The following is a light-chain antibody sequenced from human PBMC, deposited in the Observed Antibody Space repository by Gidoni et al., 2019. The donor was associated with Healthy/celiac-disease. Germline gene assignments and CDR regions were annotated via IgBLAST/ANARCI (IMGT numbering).Light chain of an antibody. CDR1: SSDVGGYKD. J-gene: IGLJ3*02. CDR2: DVG. CDR3: CSYAGSYTYWV. V-gene: IGLV2-11*01. Sequence: QSALTQHREVSGSHGQSVTIPCTGTSSDVGGYKDVSWYQQHPGKAPKLMIYDVGKRPSGVPDRFSGSKSGNTASLTISGLQAEDEADYYCCSYAGSYTYWVFGGGTKLTVL.